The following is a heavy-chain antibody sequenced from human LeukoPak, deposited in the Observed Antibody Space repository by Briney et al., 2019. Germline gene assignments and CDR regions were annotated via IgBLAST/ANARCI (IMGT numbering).Heavy chain of an antibody. D-gene: IGHD2-15*01. J-gene: IGHJ4*02. V-gene: IGHV3-74*01. CDR3: ARSAQLNRPVGVVVVVPDY. Sequence: QPGGSLRLSCAASGFTFSRYWVHWVRQAPGKGLVWVSRINSDGRSTSYADSVKGRFTISRDNAKNTLYLQMNSLRAEDTAVYYCARSAQLNRPVGVVVVVPDYWGQGTLVTVSS. CDR2: INSDGRST. CDR1: GFTFSRYW.